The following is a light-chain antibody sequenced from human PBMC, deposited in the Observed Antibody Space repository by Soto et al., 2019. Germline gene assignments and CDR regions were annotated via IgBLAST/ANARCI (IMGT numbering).Light chain of an antibody. CDR1: QSLLHSNGNSY. Sequence: EIVMTQSPLSLSVTPGESASISCRSSQSLLHSNGNSYFDWYLQKPGQSPQLLIYLGSNRASGVPERFSGSGSGTDFTLKISRVEAEDVGVYYCMRALQTPLPFGQGTRLEIK. CDR3: MRALQTPLP. V-gene: IGKV2-28*01. J-gene: IGKJ5*01. CDR2: LGS.